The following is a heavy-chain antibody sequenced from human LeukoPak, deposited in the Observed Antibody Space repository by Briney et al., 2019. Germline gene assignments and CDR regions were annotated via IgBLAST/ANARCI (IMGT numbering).Heavy chain of an antibody. Sequence: GGSLRLSCAASGFTVSSSYMSWVRQTPGKGLEWVSVIHSGGNTYYADSVKGRFTISRDNSKNILYLQMNRLRVDDTAVYYCVKQDTGSYLGGYWGQGTLVTVSS. CDR2: IHSGGNT. V-gene: IGHV3-53*01. CDR1: GFTVSSSY. J-gene: IGHJ4*02. D-gene: IGHD1-26*01. CDR3: VKQDTGSYLGGY.